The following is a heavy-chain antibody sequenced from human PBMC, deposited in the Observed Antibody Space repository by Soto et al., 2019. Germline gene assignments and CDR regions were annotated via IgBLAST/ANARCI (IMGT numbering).Heavy chain of an antibody. Sequence: SVKVSCKASGGTFSSYAISWVRQAPGQGLEWMGGIIPIFGTANYAQKFQGRVTITADESTSTAYMELSSLRSEDTAVYYCARKSIAVAGYYYYYYGMDVWGQGTTVTV. CDR3: ARKSIAVAGYYYYYYGMDV. V-gene: IGHV1-69*13. J-gene: IGHJ6*02. CDR1: GGTFSSYA. CDR2: IIPIFGTA. D-gene: IGHD6-19*01.